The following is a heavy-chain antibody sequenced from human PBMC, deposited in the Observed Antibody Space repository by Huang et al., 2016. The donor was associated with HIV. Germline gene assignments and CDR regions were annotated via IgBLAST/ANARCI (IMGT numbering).Heavy chain of an antibody. CDR2: ISNDGINN. D-gene: IGHD5-18*01. V-gene: IGHV3-30-3*01. Sequence: QVQLVESGGGVVQPGRSLRLSCAASGFPFNNHAMHWVRQAPGKGLDGVAVISNDGINNYYADSVKGRFTISRDSSKSTLFLHMTSLRTEDTAVYYCARAKDTWDAYDIWGQGTMVIVSS. J-gene: IGHJ3*02. CDR1: GFPFNNHA. CDR3: ARAKDTWDAYDI.